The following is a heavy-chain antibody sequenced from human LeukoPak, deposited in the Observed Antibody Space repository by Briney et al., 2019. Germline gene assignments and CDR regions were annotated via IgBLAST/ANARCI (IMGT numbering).Heavy chain of an antibody. CDR3: ARAPYSSSDAFDI. CDR2: ISSSSSTI. J-gene: IGHJ3*02. Sequence: PGGSLRLSCAASGFTFSSYAMSWVRQAPGKGLEWVSYISSSSSTIYYADSVKGRFTISRDNAKNSLYLQMNSLRAEDTAVYYCARAPYSSSDAFDIWGQGTMVTVSS. CDR1: GFTFSSYA. D-gene: IGHD6-6*01. V-gene: IGHV3-48*01.